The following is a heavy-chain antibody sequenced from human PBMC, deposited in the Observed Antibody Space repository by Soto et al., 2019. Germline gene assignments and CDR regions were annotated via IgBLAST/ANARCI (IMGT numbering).Heavy chain of an antibody. D-gene: IGHD3-3*01. J-gene: IGHJ6*02. V-gene: IGHV3-53*01. CDR1: GFTVSSNY. CDR3: ASQLLFLEWLNYYGMAV. Sequence: PGGSLRLSCAASGFTVSSNYMSWVRQAPGKGLEWVSVIYSGGSTYYADSVKGRFTISRDNSKNTLYLQMNSLRAEDTAVYYCASQLLFLEWLNYYGMAVCGQGTTVTVSS. CDR2: IYSGGST.